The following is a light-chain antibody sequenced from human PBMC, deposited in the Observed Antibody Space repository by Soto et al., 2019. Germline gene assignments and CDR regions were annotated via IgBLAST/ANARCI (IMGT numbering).Light chain of an antibody. V-gene: IGLV2-14*03. Sequence: QSALTQPASVSGSPGQSITISCTGTSSDVGGYNYVSWYQHHPGKVPQLLIYDVSNRPSGVSNRFSGSKSGNTASLSISLLQAEDEADYYCYSYTSSNTYVFGTGTNVTVL. CDR3: YSYTSSNTYV. CDR2: DVS. CDR1: SSDVGGYNY. J-gene: IGLJ1*01.